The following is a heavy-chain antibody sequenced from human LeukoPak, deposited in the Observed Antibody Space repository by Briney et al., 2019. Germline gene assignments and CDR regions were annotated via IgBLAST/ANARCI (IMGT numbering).Heavy chain of an antibody. V-gene: IGHV5-51*01. D-gene: IGHD2-15*01. J-gene: IGHJ3*02. CDR2: IYPGDSDT. Sequence: GESLKISCKGCGYSFTSYWIGWVRQMPGKGLEWMGIIYPGDSDTRYSLSFQGQVTISADKSISTAYLQWSSLKASDTAMYYCARLGNCSGGSCYSWIGAFDIWGQGTMVTVSS. CDR1: GYSFTSYW. CDR3: ARLGNCSGGSCYSWIGAFDI.